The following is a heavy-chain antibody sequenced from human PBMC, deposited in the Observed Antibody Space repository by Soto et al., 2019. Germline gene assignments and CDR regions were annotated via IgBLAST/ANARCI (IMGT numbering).Heavy chain of an antibody. J-gene: IGHJ4*02. CDR1: GGSISSYY. Sequence: QVQLQESGPGLVKPSETLSLTCTVSGGSISSYYWSWIRQPPGKGLEWIGYIYYTGSTNYNPSLKSRLTIALDTSKNQFSLKLSSATAADTAVYYCARHEATAIRSFDSWGQGTLVTVSS. CDR3: ARHEATAIRSFDS. V-gene: IGHV4-59*08. CDR2: IYYTGST. D-gene: IGHD2-21*02.